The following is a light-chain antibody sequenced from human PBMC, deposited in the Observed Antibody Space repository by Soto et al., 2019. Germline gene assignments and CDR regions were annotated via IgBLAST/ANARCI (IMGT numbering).Light chain of an antibody. CDR2: DSS. Sequence: VLTQSPSTLSLSPGDRSALSGRASQSVSTYLAWYQQKPGQAPRLLIYDSSNRVTGIPARFSGSGSGTDFTLTISSLEPEDFAVYYCQERSTWPPHFGQGTRLEIK. J-gene: IGKJ5*01. CDR3: QERSTWPPH. CDR1: QSVSTY. V-gene: IGKV3-11*01.